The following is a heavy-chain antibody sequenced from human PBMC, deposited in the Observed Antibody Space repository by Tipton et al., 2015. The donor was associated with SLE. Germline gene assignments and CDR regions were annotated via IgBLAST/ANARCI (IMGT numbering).Heavy chain of an antibody. V-gene: IGHV4-39*01. CDR3: ARHPSSFDYYYYYYVDV. CDR2: IYYSGST. J-gene: IGHJ6*03. Sequence: TLSLTCTVSGGSISSRSYYWGWIRQPPGEGLEWIGSIYYSGSTYYNPSLKSRVTISVDTSKNQFSLKLSSVTAADTAVYYCARHPSSFDYYYYYYVDVWGKGTTVTVAS. CDR1: GGSISSRSYY.